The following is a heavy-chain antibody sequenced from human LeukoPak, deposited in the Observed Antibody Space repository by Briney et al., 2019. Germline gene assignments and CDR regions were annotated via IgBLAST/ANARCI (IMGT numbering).Heavy chain of an antibody. Sequence: SETLSLTCTVSGSSISSSSYYWVWIRQPPGKGLEWIGSIYYSGTTYYNPSLKSRVTISVDTSKNQFSLKLSSVTAADTAVYYCARKQGSSDSTLFDYWGQGTLVTVSS. V-gene: IGHV4-39*01. D-gene: IGHD6-19*01. CDR3: ARKQGSSDSTLFDY. CDR2: IYYSGTT. CDR1: GSSISSSSYY. J-gene: IGHJ4*02.